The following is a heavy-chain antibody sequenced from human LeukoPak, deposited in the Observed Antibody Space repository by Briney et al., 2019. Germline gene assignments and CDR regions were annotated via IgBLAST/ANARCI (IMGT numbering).Heavy chain of an antibody. Sequence: GGSLRLSCEPSIFVFSEYYMNWVRQAPGKGLEWVSSINNVASHIYYAGSVRGRFTISRDNAKNSVYLQMNSLRAEDTAVYYCTRDATYYLRYGYFDYWGQGTLVTVSS. CDR1: IFVFSEYY. D-gene: IGHD2/OR15-2a*01. V-gene: IGHV3-21*01. CDR3: TRDATYYLRYGYFDY. J-gene: IGHJ4*02. CDR2: INNVASHI.